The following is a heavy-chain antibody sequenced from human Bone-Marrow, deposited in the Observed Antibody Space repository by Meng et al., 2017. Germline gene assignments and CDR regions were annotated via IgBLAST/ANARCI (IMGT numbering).Heavy chain of an antibody. J-gene: IGHJ6*02. Sequence: GESLKISCAASGFTFSSYEMNWVRQAPGKGLEWVSYISSSGSTIYYADSVKGRFTISRDNAKNSLYLQMNSLRAEDTAVYYCARDDTHYYGSEYYGMDVWGQGTTVTVSS. CDR3: ARDDTHYYGSEYYGMDV. D-gene: IGHD3-10*01. CDR2: ISSSGSTI. V-gene: IGHV3-48*03. CDR1: GFTFSSYE.